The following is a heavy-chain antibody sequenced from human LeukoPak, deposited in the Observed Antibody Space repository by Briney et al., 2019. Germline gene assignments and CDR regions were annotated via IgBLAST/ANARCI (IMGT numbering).Heavy chain of an antibody. CDR1: GGSISSYY. Sequence: SETLSLTCTVSGGSISSYYWSWIRQPAGKGLGWIGRIYTSGSTNYNPSLKSRVTISVDTSKNQFSLKLSSVTAADTAVYYCARHNDYYVVGGMDVWGQGTTVTVSS. CDR2: IYTSGST. J-gene: IGHJ6*02. V-gene: IGHV4-4*07. D-gene: IGHD3-10*02. CDR3: ARHNDYYVVGGMDV.